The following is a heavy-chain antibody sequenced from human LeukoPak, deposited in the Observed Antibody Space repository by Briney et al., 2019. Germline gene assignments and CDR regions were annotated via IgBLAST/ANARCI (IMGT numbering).Heavy chain of an antibody. D-gene: IGHD2/OR15-2a*01. CDR1: GFIFSNYW. J-gene: IGHJ1*01. Sequence: GGSLRLSCEASGFIFSNYWMSWVRQAPGKGLEWVANIKYDGSETYYVDSVKGRFTISRDNGKNSLYVQMNSLSVEDTAVYYCATYSTLNAQDFQHWGQGTLVIVSS. V-gene: IGHV3-7*01. CDR3: ATYSTLNAQDFQH. CDR2: IKYDGSET.